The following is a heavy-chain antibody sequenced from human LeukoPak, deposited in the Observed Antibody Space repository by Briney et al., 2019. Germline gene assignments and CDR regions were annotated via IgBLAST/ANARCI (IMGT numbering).Heavy chain of an antibody. CDR3: ARVGTMARGYYYYYYMDV. D-gene: IGHD3-10*01. J-gene: IGHJ6*03. CDR2: IYYSGST. V-gene: IGHV4-59*01. CDR1: GGSISSYY. Sequence: SETLSLTCTVSGGSISSYYWSWIRQPPGKGLEWIGYIYYSGSTNYNPSLKSRVTISVDTSKNQFSLKLSSVTAADTAVYYCARVGTMARGYYYYYYMDVWGKGTTVTVSS.